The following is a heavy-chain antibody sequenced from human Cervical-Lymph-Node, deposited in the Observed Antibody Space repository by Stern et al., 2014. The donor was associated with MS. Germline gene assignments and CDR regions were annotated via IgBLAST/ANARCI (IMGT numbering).Heavy chain of an antibody. D-gene: IGHD3-10*01. CDR2: IYSAGTT. CDR3: ARDPNYGSGY. J-gene: IGHJ4*02. V-gene: IGHV3-53*01. CDR1: GFTVSRSY. Sequence: MQLVQSGGGLMQPGGALSLSCAASGFTVSRSYMSWVRQAPGKGLEWVSVIYSAGTTYYADSVKGRFTISRDNSKNTLNLQMNSLRAEDTAVYYCARDPNYGSGYWGQGTLVTVSS.